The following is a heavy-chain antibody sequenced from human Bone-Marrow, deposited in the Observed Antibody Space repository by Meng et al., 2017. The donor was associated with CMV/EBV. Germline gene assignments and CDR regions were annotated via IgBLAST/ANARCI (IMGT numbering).Heavy chain of an antibody. CDR3: AREDSGFPGRLRY. V-gene: IGHV1-46*01. J-gene: IGHJ4*02. CDR2: INPSGGST. Sequence: QVQLVQSGAEVXXXXXSVKVFXKASGYTFTSYYMHWVRQAPGQGLEWMGIINPSGGSTSYAQKFQGRVTMTRDTSTSTVYMELSSLRSEDTAVYYCAREDSGFPGRLRYWGQGTLVTVSS. D-gene: IGHD5-12*01. CDR1: GYTFTSYY.